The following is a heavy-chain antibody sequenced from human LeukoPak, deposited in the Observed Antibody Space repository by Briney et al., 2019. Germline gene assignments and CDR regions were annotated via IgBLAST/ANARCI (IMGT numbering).Heavy chain of an antibody. Sequence: ASVKVSCKASGYTFTSYYMHWVRQAPGQGLEWMGIINPSGGSTSYAQKFQGRVTMTRDMSTSTAYMELSSLRSEDTAVYYCARRPADMVGAFDIWGQGTMVTVSS. CDR2: INPSGGST. J-gene: IGHJ3*02. CDR1: GYTFTSYY. CDR3: ARRPADMVGAFDI. V-gene: IGHV1-46*01. D-gene: IGHD2-2*01.